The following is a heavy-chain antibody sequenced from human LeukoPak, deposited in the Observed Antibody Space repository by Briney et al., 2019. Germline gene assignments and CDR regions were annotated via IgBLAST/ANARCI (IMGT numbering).Heavy chain of an antibody. CDR1: GFPYKNYA. CDR3: ARAVPAPGTHENAFDI. D-gene: IGHD6-13*01. Sequence: GGSLRLSCGASGFPYKNYAMQWVRQAPGEGLEWVAVISRDGTLQYYADSVKGRLHISRDNSQNTLYLHMNSLSTEDTALYYCARAVPAPGTHENAFDIWGEGTMVTVSS. J-gene: IGHJ3*02. V-gene: IGHV3-30*04. CDR2: ISRDGTLQ.